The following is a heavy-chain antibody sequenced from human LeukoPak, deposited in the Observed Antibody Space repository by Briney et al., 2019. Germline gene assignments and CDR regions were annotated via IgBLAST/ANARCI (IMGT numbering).Heavy chain of an antibody. V-gene: IGHV3-53*05. CDR2: TYTGGNS. Sequence: GGSLRLSCAASGFTVSSIHMVWVRQAPGKGLEWVSVTYTGGNSYYADSVKGRFSISRDNSKNTLYLQMSSLRPEDTAVYYCVPKGTEGYWGQGTLVTVSS. J-gene: IGHJ4*02. CDR1: GFTVSSIH. CDR3: VPKGTEGY.